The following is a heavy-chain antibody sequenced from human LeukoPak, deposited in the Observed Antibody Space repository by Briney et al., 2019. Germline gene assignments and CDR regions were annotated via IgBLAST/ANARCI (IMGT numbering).Heavy chain of an antibody. CDR3: ARSRQMVAAVWFDP. J-gene: IGHJ5*02. Sequence: ASVKVSCKASGGTFSSYAVNWVRQAPGQGLEWMGGIIPIYGTTNYAQQFQGRVTITADESTSTAYMELSSLRSEDTAVYYCARSRQMVAAVWFDPWGQGTLVTVSS. CDR2: IIPIYGTT. D-gene: IGHD2-15*01. CDR1: GGTFSSYA. V-gene: IGHV1-69*13.